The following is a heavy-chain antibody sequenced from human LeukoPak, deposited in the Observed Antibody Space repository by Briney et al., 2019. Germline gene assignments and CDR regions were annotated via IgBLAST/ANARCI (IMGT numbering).Heavy chain of an antibody. CDR1: GGSISSYY. CDR2: IYYSGST. J-gene: IGHJ4*02. CDR3: ARGDYYGSGRDY. V-gene: IGHV4-59*01. Sequence: PSETLSLTCTVSGGSISSYYWSWTRQPPGKGLEWIGYIYYSGSTNYNPSLKSRFTISVDTSKNQFSLKLSSVTAADTAVYYCARGDYYGSGRDYWGQGTLVTVSS. D-gene: IGHD3-10*01.